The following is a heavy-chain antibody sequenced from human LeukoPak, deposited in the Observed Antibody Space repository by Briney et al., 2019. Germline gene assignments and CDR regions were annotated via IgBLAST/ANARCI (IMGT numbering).Heavy chain of an antibody. CDR2: IIPIFGTA. CDR1: GGTFSSYA. D-gene: IGHD3-10*01. Sequence: SVKVSCKASGGTFSSYAISWVRQAPGQGLEWMGGIIPIFGTANYAQKFQGRVTITADESTSTAYMELSSLKTEDTAVYYCTGNYYGSGSYADFDYWGQGTLVTVSS. CDR3: TGNYYGSGSYADFDY. J-gene: IGHJ4*02. V-gene: IGHV1-69*13.